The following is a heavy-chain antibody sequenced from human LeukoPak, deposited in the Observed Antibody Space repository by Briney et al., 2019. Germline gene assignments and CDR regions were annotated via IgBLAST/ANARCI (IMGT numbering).Heavy chain of an antibody. Sequence: PSETLSLTCAVYGGSFSGYYWSWIRQPPGKGLEWIGKIDHSGSTKYNPSLKSRVTISVDTSKNQFSLKLSSVTAADTAVYYCARGSHDYDFWSGYYAHYMDVWGKGTTVTVSS. CDR3: ARGSHDYDFWSGYYAHYMDV. CDR1: GGSFSGYY. D-gene: IGHD3-3*01. V-gene: IGHV4-34*01. CDR2: IDHSGST. J-gene: IGHJ6*03.